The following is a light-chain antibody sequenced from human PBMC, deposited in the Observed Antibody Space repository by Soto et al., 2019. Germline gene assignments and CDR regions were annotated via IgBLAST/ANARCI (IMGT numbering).Light chain of an antibody. CDR3: QTWGPLAV. CDR2: LNSDGSH. V-gene: IGLV4-69*01. CDR1: SGHSSYA. Sequence: QLVLTQSPSASASLGASVKLTCTLSSGHSSYAIAWHQQQPEKGPRYLMKLNSDGSHSKGDGIPDRFSGSSSGAERYLTISSLQSEDEADYYCQTWGPLAVFGGGTQLTVL. J-gene: IGLJ7*01.